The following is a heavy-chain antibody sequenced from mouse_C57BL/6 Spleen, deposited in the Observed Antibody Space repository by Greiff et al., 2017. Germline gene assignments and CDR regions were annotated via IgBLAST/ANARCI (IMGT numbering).Heavy chain of an antibody. J-gene: IGHJ2*01. Sequence: VQLQQSGPELVKPGASVKISCKASAYTFTDYYMNWVKQSHGKSLEWIGDINPNNGGTSYNQKFKGKATLTVDKSSSTAYMELRSLTSEDSAVYYCAREGNWGQGTTLTVAS. CDR1: AYTFTDYY. V-gene: IGHV1-26*01. CDR2: INPNNGGT. CDR3: AREGN.